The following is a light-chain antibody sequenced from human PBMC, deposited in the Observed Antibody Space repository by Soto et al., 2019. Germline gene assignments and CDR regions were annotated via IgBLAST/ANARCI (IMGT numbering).Light chain of an antibody. CDR1: QSVSSSY. CDR3: QQYGSSPWT. CDR2: GAS. V-gene: IGKV3-20*01. Sequence: EIVLTQSPGTLSLSPGGRATLSCRASQSVSSSYLAWYQQKPGQAPRLLIYGASSRATGIPDRFNGGGSGTDFALTISRLEPEDFAVYYCQQYGSSPWTFGQGTKVEIK. J-gene: IGKJ1*01.